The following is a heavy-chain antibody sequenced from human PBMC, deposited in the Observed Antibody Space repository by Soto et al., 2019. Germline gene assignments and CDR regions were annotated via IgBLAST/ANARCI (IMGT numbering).Heavy chain of an antibody. CDR1: GYXFTSYL. V-gene: IGHV5-51*01. CDR3: ARSVGYYFDY. CDR2: IYPGDSDT. Sequence: EXLEISCRCSGYXFTSYLIVWVRQMPGKGLELIGIIYPGDSDTRYSPSFQGQVTISADKSISTAYLKWSSLNSSDTAMYYCARSVGYYFDYWGQGTLVTVSS. J-gene: IGHJ4*02.